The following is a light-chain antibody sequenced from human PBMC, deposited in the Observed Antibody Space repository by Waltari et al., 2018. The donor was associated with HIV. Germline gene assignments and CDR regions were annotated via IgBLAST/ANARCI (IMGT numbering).Light chain of an antibody. CDR3: HVWESSSDEYV. V-gene: IGLV3-21*02. CDR2: DDT. CDR1: NVESKS. Sequence: SYVLTQPASVSVAPGQTANVTCGGDNVESKSVHWYQQRAGKAPILVLYDDTDRPSGIPKLFAGSNVGNTATLTISRVEDGDEGDYYCHVWESSSDEYVFGTGTKVTV. J-gene: IGLJ1*01.